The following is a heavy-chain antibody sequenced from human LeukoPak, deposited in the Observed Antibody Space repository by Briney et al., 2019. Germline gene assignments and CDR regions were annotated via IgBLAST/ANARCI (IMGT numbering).Heavy chain of an antibody. CDR2: INPNSGGT. V-gene: IGHV1-2*04. J-gene: IGHJ4*02. D-gene: IGHD3-22*01. CDR1: GYTFTGYY. CDR3: ARAFDSSGSDY. Sequence: ASVKVSCKASGYTFTGYYMHWVRQAPGQGLEWMGWINPNSGGTNYAQKFQGWITMTRDTSISTAYMELSRLRSDDTAVYYCARAFDSSGSDYWGQGTLDTVSS.